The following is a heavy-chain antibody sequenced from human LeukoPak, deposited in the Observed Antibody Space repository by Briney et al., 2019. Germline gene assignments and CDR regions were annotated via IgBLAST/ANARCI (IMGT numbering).Heavy chain of an antibody. CDR3: AKVFAVARAFDY. D-gene: IGHD6-19*01. Sequence: GGSLRLSCAASGFTFSSYAMSWVRQAPGKGLEWVSAISGSGGSTYYADSVKGRFTISRDNSKNTLCLQMNSLRAEDTAVYYCAKVFAVARAFDYWGQGTLVTVSS. J-gene: IGHJ4*02. CDR2: ISGSGGST. V-gene: IGHV3-23*01. CDR1: GFTFSSYA.